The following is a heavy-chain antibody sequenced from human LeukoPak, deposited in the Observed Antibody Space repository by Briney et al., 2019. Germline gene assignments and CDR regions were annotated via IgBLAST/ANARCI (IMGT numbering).Heavy chain of an antibody. J-gene: IGHJ4*02. D-gene: IGHD6-13*01. CDR3: ARDLWGIVAAGTSSNY. V-gene: IGHV1-2*06. CDR1: GYTFTGYY. CDR2: INPNSGGT. Sequence: ASVKVSCKASGYTFTGYYMHWVRQAPGQGLEWMGRINPNSGGTNYAQKFQGRVTMTRDTSISTAYMELSRLRSDDTAVYYCARDLWGIVAAGTSSNYWGQGTLVTVSS.